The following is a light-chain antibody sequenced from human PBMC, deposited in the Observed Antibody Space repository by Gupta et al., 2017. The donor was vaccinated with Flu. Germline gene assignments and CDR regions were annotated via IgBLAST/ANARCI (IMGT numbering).Light chain of an antibody. V-gene: IGKV3-11*01. CDR1: QSVSNQ. J-gene: IGKJ2*01. CDR3: QQRSGLPMYT. CDR2: DAS. Sequence: IVLPQSPVTLSLSPGDSAILSCRASQSVSNQLAWYQQRPGQPPRLLMFDASRRAAGIPARFSGSGSGTDFTLTITTLEPEDFAVYYCQQRSGLPMYTFGQGTKLEIK.